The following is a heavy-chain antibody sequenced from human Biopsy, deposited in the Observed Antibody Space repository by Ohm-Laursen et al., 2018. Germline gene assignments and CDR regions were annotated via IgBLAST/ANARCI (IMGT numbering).Heavy chain of an antibody. CDR1: GYTFTEYY. V-gene: IGHV1-46*01. CDR3: AKNYDPLYYDTSGLFDY. J-gene: IGHJ4*02. Sequence: GASVKVSCKASGYTFTEYYINWVRQAPGQGLEWMGIINPRSGNTGYSQKFQVRVTMTTDTSTSTVYMGLSSLSSEDTAVYYCAKNYDPLYYDTSGLFDYWGQGTLVTVSS. CDR2: INPRSGNT. D-gene: IGHD3-22*01.